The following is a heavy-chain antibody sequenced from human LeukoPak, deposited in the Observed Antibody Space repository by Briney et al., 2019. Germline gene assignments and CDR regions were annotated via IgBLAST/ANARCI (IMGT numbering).Heavy chain of an antibody. Sequence: GGSLRLSCAASGFTFSSYEMNWVRQAPGKGLEWVSYISSSGSTIYYADSVKGRFTISRDNAKNSLYLQMNSLRAEDTAVYYCARYPNYYGSGSYAWGQGTLVTVSS. V-gene: IGHV3-48*03. CDR1: GFTFSSYE. CDR2: ISSSGSTI. D-gene: IGHD3-10*01. J-gene: IGHJ5*02. CDR3: ARYPNYYGSGSYA.